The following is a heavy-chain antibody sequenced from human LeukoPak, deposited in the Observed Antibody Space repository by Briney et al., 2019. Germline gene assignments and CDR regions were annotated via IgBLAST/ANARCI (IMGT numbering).Heavy chain of an antibody. V-gene: IGHV1-8*01. CDR2: MNPNSGNT. CDR1: GYTFTNDD. J-gene: IGHJ4*02. D-gene: IGHD3-9*01. Sequence: ASVEVSCKASGYTFTNDDISWVRQATGQGLEWIGKMNPNSGNTGYAQKFQVRVTMTRSTSVSTVHMELNSLTSEDTAVYFCARNASGTGYTAWGQGTLVTVSS. CDR3: ARNASGTGYTA.